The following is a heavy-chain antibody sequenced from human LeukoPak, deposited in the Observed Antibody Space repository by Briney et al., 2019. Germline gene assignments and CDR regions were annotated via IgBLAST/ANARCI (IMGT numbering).Heavy chain of an antibody. V-gene: IGHV1-69*06. CDR1: GGTFSSYA. J-gene: IGHJ4*02. D-gene: IGHD3-22*01. CDR2: IIPIFGTA. CDR3: ANNADYYDSSGTLSPTFDY. Sequence: GASVKVSCKASGGTFSSYAISWVRQAPGQGLEWMGGIIPIFGTANYAQKFQGRVTITADKSTSTAYMELSSLRSEDTAVYYCANNADYYDSSGTLSPTFDYWGQGTLVTVSS.